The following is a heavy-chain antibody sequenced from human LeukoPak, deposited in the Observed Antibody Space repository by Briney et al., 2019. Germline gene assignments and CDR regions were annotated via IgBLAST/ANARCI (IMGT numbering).Heavy chain of an antibody. CDR3: ARETAAPPYDFVY. V-gene: IGHV1-8*01. D-gene: IGHD6-25*01. CDR1: GYTFTSYD. J-gene: IGHJ4*02. CDR2: MSPNSGNT. Sequence: ASVKVSCKASGYTFTSYDITWVRQAPGQGLEWMGWMSPNSGNTGYAQKFQGRVTMTRNTSITTAYMELSSLTSEDTAVYYFARETAAPPYDFVYWGLGSQVTVSP.